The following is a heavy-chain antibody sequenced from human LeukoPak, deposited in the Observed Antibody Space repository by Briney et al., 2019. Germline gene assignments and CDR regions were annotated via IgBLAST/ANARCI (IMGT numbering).Heavy chain of an antibody. J-gene: IGHJ4*02. V-gene: IGHV1-8*03. Sequence: GASVKVSCKASGYTFTSYDINWVRQATGQGLEWMGWMNPNSGNTGYAQKFQGRVTITRNTSISTAYMELSSLRSEDTAVYYCARDEAVGTGAGKQWLIIDYWGQGTLVTVSS. CDR2: MNPNSGNT. D-gene: IGHD6-19*01. CDR3: ARDEAVGTGAGKQWLIIDY. CDR1: GYTFTSYD.